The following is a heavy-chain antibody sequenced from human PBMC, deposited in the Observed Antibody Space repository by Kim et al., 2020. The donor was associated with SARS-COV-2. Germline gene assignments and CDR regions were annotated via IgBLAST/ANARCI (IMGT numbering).Heavy chain of an antibody. V-gene: IGHV1-69*13. CDR2: IIPIFGTA. CDR3: ARGGSCYGCYYYYGMDV. CDR1: GGTFSSYA. Sequence: SVKVSCKASGGTFSSYAISWVRQAPGQGLEWMGGIIPIFGTANYAQKFQGRVTITADESTSTAYMELSSLRSEDTAVYYCARGGSCYGCYYYYGMDVWGQGTTVTVSS. D-gene: IGHD2-15*01. J-gene: IGHJ6*02.